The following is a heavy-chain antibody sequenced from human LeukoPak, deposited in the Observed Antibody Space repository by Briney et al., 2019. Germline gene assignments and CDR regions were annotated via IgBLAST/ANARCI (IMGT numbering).Heavy chain of an antibody. CDR2: ISAYNGNT. CDR1: GYPFTSYG. D-gene: IGHD4-17*01. V-gene: IGHV1-18*01. J-gene: IGHJ6*03. CDR3: ARHYGVYYYYFYMDV. Sequence: GASVEVSFQASGYPFTSYGISWVRPAPGQGLEWMGWISAYNGNTNYGQKFQGRVTMTTDTSTTTAYMELRSLTSDDTAVYYCARHYGVYYYYFYMDVWGEGTTVTVSS.